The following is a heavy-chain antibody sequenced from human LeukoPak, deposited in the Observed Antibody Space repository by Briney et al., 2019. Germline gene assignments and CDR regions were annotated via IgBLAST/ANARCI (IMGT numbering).Heavy chain of an antibody. J-gene: IGHJ3*02. CDR2: ISSSSYI. CDR3: ARVTDWDTIFGVVMSHDAFDI. Sequence: GGSLRLSCAASGFTFSSYSMNWVRQAPRKGLEWVSSISSSSYIYYADSVKGRFTISRDNAKNSLYLQMNSLRAEDTAVYYCARVTDWDTIFGVVMSHDAFDIWGQGTMVTVSS. D-gene: IGHD3-3*01. V-gene: IGHV3-21*01. CDR1: GFTFSSYS.